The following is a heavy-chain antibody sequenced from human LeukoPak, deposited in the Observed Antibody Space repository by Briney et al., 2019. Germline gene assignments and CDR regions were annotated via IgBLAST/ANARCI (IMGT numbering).Heavy chain of an antibody. V-gene: IGHV1-69*02. Sequence: SVNLSCKASGRTFSSYSIRWVRHPRRQGLEWMGRIIPILGIANYTQKFQGRVTITADKSTSTAYMELSSLRSEDTAVYYCASIADDSSGRWGQGTLVTVSS. CDR1: GRTFSSYS. J-gene: IGHJ4*02. D-gene: IGHD3-22*01. CDR3: ASIADDSSGR. CDR2: IIPILGIA.